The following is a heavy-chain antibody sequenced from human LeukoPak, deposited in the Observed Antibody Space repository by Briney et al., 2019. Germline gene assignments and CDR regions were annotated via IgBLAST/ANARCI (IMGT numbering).Heavy chain of an antibody. J-gene: IGHJ4*02. Sequence: ASVKVSCKASGGTYNSHAISWVRQAPGQGLEWMGRIIPNLGTTNRAQNFQDRVTLTADKSTNTAYMELTSLTSDDTAVYYCATTNDGGGYQWGDFFDFWGQGTLVTVPS. D-gene: IGHD3-22*01. CDR3: ATTNDGGGYQWGDFFDF. CDR2: IIPNLGTT. V-gene: IGHV1-69*04. CDR1: GGTYNSHA.